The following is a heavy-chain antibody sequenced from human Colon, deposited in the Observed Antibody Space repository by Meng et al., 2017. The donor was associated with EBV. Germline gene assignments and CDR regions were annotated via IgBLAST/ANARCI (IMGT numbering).Heavy chain of an antibody. CDR3: ARNGDYNPGLY. CDR1: GDSISNNW. D-gene: IGHD4-17*01. Sequence: VRLTESGPGLVKPSGPLSLTCAVSGDSISNNWWSWVRQPPGKGLEWIGEIYHSGTTNYNPSLRSRVTISVDKSKNQFSLQLTSVTAADTAVYYCARNGDYNPGLYWGQGTLVTVSS. CDR2: IYHSGTT. J-gene: IGHJ4*02. V-gene: IGHV4-4*02.